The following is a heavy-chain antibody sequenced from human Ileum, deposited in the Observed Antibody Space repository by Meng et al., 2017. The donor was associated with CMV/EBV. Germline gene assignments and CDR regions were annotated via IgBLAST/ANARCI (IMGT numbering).Heavy chain of an antibody. CDR2: ISSDGSNK. V-gene: IGHV3-23*03. J-gene: IGHJ4*02. Sequence: GESLKISCVTSGFTFSKYAMSWVRHVSGKGLEWLSNISSDGSNKHYAESVKGRCTISRDNSKDTLYLDLSSLEGDDTAIYYCAKQSVVASIWAPYEHWGQGAQVTVSS. D-gene: IGHD2-21*01. CDR3: AKQSVVASIWAPYEH. CDR1: GFTFSKYA.